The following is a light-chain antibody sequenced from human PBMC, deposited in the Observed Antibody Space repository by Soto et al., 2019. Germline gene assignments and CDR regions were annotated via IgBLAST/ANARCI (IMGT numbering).Light chain of an antibody. CDR2: DAS. Sequence: DIQMTQSPSTLSASVGDRVTITCRASQTVRNWLAWYQQKPGKAPKFLIYDASSLESGVPSRFSGSGSGTEFTLTISSLQPDDFATYYCQQYNSYSSFGQGTKVEIK. J-gene: IGKJ1*01. CDR3: QQYNSYSS. V-gene: IGKV1-5*01. CDR1: QTVRNW.